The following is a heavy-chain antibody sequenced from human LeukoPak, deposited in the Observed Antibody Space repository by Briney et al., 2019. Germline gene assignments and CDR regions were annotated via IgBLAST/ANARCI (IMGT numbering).Heavy chain of an antibody. CDR3: ARNFGSQQFDY. Sequence: PGGSVRLSCAASGFTFMTYWMDWVRQAPGKGLEWVANIKQDGSVKNYADSVKGRFTISRDNTKNSLYVEMNSLGGEDTAVYYCARNFGSQQFDYWGQGTLVTVSS. CDR2: IKQDGSVK. D-gene: IGHD1/OR15-1a*01. V-gene: IGHV3-7*01. CDR1: GFTFMTYW. J-gene: IGHJ4*02.